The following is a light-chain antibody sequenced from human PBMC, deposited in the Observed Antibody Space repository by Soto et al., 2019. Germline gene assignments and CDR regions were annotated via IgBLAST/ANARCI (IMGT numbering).Light chain of an antibody. J-gene: IGKJ1*01. CDR2: GAS. CDR1: QSVSSSY. Sequence: EIVLTQSPGTLSLSPGERATLSCRASQSVSSSYLAWYQQTPGQAPRLLIYGASSRATGIPDRFSGSGSGTDFTFTISRLEPEDFAVYYCQQYGSSPPTWTFGQGTKVEIK. V-gene: IGKV3-20*01. CDR3: QQYGSSPPTWT.